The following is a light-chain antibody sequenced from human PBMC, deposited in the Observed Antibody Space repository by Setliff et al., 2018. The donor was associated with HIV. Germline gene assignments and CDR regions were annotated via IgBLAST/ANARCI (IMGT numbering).Light chain of an antibody. CDR2: DVS. J-gene: IGLJ1*01. CDR3: ASYSNSISLYV. CDR1: SSDVGGYNY. V-gene: IGLV2-14*03. Sequence: QSVLTQPASVSGSPGQSIAISCTGTSSDVGGYNYVSWYQQHPGKAPELMIYDVSDRPSGVSNRFSGSKSGNTASLTISGLQAEDEADYYCASYSNSISLYVFGTGTKVTVL.